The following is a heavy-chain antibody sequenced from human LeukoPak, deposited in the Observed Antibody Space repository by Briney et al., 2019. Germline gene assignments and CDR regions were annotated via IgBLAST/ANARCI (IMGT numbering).Heavy chain of an antibody. V-gene: IGHV3-30*03. CDR2: ISYDGSNK. CDR1: GFTFSSYS. J-gene: IGHJ4*02. CDR3: ATMVWGGVDY. Sequence: GGSLRLSCAASGFTFSSYSMNWVRQAPGKGLEWVAVISYDGSNKYYADSVKGRFTISRDNSKNTLYLQMHSLRAEDTAVYYCATMVWGGVDYWGQGTLVTVSS. D-gene: IGHD3-10*01.